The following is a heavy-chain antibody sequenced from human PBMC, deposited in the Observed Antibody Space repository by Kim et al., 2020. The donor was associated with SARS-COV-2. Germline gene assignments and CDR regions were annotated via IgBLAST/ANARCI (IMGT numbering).Heavy chain of an antibody. V-gene: IGHV3-48*03. Sequence: GGSLRLSCAASGFTFSSYEMNWVRQAPGKGLEWVSYISSSATTIYYADSVKGRFTISRDNGNNSLYLQMNSLRVDDTAVYYCARDKASSNDYLGQGTLV. CDR2: ISSSATTI. CDR1: GFTFSSYE. J-gene: IGHJ4*02. CDR3: ARDKASSNDY. D-gene: IGHD6-6*01.